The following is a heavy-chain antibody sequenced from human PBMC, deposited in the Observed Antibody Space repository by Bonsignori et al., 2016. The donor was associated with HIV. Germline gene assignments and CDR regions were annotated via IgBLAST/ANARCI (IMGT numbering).Heavy chain of an antibody. V-gene: IGHV3-30*02. D-gene: IGHD3-22*01. Sequence: GGSLRLSCAASGFTFSSYDMQWVRQAPGKGLESVAYIRFDGKNKYYADFVKGRFTISRDNSRNTLYVQMSSLRSEDTAMYYCVLGPDSSGYYLFDYWGQGTLVTVSS. CDR2: IRFDGKNK. J-gene: IGHJ4*02. CDR1: GFTFSSYD. CDR3: VLGPDSSGYYLFDY.